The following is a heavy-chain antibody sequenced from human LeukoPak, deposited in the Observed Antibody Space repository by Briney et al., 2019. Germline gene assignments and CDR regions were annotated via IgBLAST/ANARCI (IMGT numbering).Heavy chain of an antibody. Sequence: GESLKISCKGSGYSFTSYWISWVRQMPGKGLEWMGRIDPSDSYTNYSPSFQGHVTISADKSISTANLQWSSLKASDTAMYYCARPRDGYNYPGYWGQGTLVTVSS. CDR3: ARPRDGYNYPGY. V-gene: IGHV5-10-1*01. CDR1: GYSFTSYW. J-gene: IGHJ4*02. D-gene: IGHD5-24*01. CDR2: IDPSDSYT.